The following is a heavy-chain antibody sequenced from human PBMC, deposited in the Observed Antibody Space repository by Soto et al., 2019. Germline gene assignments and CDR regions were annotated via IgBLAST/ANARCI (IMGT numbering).Heavy chain of an antibody. J-gene: IGHJ4*02. CDR3: ARRYGGNFDY. CDR2: IYYSGST. D-gene: IGHD1-26*01. Sequence: QVQLQESGPGLVKPSETLSLTCTVSGGSISSYYWSWIRQPPGKGLEWIGYIYYSGSTNCNPSLNSRVTISVATSKNQFSLKLTSVTAADTAVYSCARRYGGNFDYWGQGTLVTVSS. V-gene: IGHV4-59*01. CDR1: GGSISSYY.